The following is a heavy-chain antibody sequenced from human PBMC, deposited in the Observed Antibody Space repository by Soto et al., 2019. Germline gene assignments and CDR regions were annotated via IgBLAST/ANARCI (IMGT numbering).Heavy chain of an antibody. J-gene: IGHJ2*01. CDR3: ARVLQPPYGSGWRILHWYFDL. Sequence: QVQLVQSGAEVKKPGSSVKVSCKASGGTFNSYALTWVRQAPGNGLEWMGGIIPIFRSTNYAQKFQGRVTITANRSTGTAYMELSSLRSDHTAVYYWARVLQPPYGSGWRILHWYFDLWGRGTLVTVSS. D-gene: IGHD6-19*01. CDR1: GGTFNSYA. V-gene: IGHV1-69*06. CDR2: IIPIFRST.